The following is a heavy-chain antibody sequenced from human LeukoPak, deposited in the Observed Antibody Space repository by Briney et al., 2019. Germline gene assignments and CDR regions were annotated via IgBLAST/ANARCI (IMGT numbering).Heavy chain of an antibody. D-gene: IGHD1-20*01. Sequence: ASVKVSCKASGYTFTGYYMHCVRQAPGQGLEWMVRINPNSGGTNYAQKFQGRVTLPRDTSISTAYLELSRLRSDDTAVYYCARGLTGTTDYWGQGTLVTVSS. CDR2: INPNSGGT. J-gene: IGHJ4*02. CDR1: GYTFTGYY. V-gene: IGHV1-2*06. CDR3: ARGLTGTTDY.